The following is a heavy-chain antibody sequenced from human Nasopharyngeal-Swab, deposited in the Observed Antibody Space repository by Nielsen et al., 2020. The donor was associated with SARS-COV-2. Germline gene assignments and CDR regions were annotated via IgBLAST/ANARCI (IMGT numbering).Heavy chain of an antibody. Sequence: WIRQSPSRGLEWLGRTYYRSKWYNDYAVSVKSRITINPDTSKNQFSLQLNSVTPEDTAVYYRARGRIAVAGFNWFDPWGQGTLVTVSS. J-gene: IGHJ5*02. V-gene: IGHV6-1*01. D-gene: IGHD6-19*01. CDR2: TYYRSKWYN. CDR3: ARGRIAVAGFNWFDP.